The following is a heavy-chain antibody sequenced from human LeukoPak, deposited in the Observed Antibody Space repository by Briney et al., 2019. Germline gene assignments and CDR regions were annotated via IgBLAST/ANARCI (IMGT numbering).Heavy chain of an antibody. CDR3: AKDSSYYYGSTCYIDY. J-gene: IGHJ4*02. CDR2: ISGSGGST. V-gene: IGHV3-23*01. CDR1: GFTFSSYA. D-gene: IGHD3-22*01. Sequence: PGGSLRLSCAASGFTFSSYAMSWVRQAPGKGLEWVSAISGSGGSTYYADSVKGRFTISRDNSKNTLYLQVNSLRAEDTAVYYCAKDSSYYYGSTCYIDYWGQGALVTVSS.